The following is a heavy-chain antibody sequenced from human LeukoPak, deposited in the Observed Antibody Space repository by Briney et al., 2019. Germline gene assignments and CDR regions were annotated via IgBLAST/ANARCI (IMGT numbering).Heavy chain of an antibody. CDR2: ISSSSSYI. Sequence: GGSLRLSCAVSGFTFSSYSMNWVRQAPGKGLEWVSSISSSSSYIYYADSVKGRFTISRDNAKNSLYLQMNSLRAEDTAVYYCARGLASYDILDSDYWGQGTLVTVSS. D-gene: IGHD3-9*01. V-gene: IGHV3-21*01. CDR3: ARGLASYDILDSDY. CDR1: GFTFSSYS. J-gene: IGHJ4*02.